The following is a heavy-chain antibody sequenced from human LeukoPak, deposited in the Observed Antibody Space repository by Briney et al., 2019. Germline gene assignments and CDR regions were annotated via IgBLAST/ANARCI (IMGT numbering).Heavy chain of an antibody. Sequence: SETLSLTCAVSGYSISSGYYWGWIRQPPGKGLEWIGSIYHSGSTYYNPSLKSRVTISVDTSKNQFSLKLSSVTAADTAVYYCARRLGYCSSTSCYYYFDYWGQGTLVTASS. D-gene: IGHD2-2*01. V-gene: IGHV4-38-2*01. J-gene: IGHJ4*02. CDR2: IYHSGST. CDR3: ARRLGYCSSTSCYYYFDY. CDR1: GYSISSGYY.